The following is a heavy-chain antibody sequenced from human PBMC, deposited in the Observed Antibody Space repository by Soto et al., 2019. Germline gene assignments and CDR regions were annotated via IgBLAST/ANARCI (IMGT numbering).Heavy chain of an antibody. V-gene: IGHV3-11*04. CDR2: ISSSGSTI. J-gene: IGHJ3*02. Sequence: GGSLRLSCAASGFTFSDYYMSWIRQAPGKGLEWVSYISSSGSTIYYADSVKGRFTISRDNSNNTLYLQMNRLRAEDTAVYYCARDQDNSPPRAFNIWGQGTRVTVSS. D-gene: IGHD2-15*01. CDR3: ARDQDNSPPRAFNI. CDR1: GFTFSDYY.